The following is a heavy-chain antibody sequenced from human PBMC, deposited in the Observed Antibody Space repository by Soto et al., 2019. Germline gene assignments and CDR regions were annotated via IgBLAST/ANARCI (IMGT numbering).Heavy chain of an antibody. D-gene: IGHD6-6*01. CDR3: ARDSTIAARVFDI. V-gene: IGHV4-31*03. J-gene: IGHJ3*02. CDR1: GGSISSGGYY. CDR2: IYYSGST. Sequence: QVQLQESGPGLVKPSQTLSLTCIVSGGSISSGGYYWNWIRQHPGKGLEWIGYIYYSGSTNYNPSLKIRITISLDTSKNQFSLKLSSVTAADTAVYYCARDSTIAARVFDIWGQGTMVTVSS.